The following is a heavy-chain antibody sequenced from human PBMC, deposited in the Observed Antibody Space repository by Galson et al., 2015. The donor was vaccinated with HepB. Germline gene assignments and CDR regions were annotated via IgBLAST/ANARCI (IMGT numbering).Heavy chain of an antibody. CDR2: ISAYNGNT. D-gene: IGHD5-18*01. J-gene: IGHJ4*02. Sequence: SVKVSCKASDYTFTSYGISWVRQAPGQGLEWMGWISAYNGNTNYAQKLQGRVTMTTDTSTSTAYMELRSLRSDDTAVYYCARDGHGGYSYGYGHYWGQGTLVTVSS. CDR3: ARDGHGGYSYGYGHY. V-gene: IGHV1-18*01. CDR1: DYTFTSYG.